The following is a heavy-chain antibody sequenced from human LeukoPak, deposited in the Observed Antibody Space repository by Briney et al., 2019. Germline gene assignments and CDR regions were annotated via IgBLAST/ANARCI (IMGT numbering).Heavy chain of an antibody. CDR3: ARLLTTAIKWAWYFDL. V-gene: IGHV3-30*02. CDR2: IRYDGSNK. D-gene: IGHD4-17*01. Sequence: GGSLRLSCAASGFTFSSYGMHWVRQAPGKGLEWVAFIRYDGSNKYYADSVKGRFTISRDNSKNVLYLQMNSLRADDTAVYYCARLLTTAIKWAWYFDLWGRGTLVTVSS. CDR1: GFTFSSYG. J-gene: IGHJ2*01.